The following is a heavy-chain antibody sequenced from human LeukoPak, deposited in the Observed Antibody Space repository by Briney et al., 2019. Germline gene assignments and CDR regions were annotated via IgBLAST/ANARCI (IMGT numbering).Heavy chain of an antibody. CDR2: IFPSGDEI. D-gene: IGHD5-18*01. J-gene: IGHJ4*02. Sequence: PGGSLRLSCAASGFTFSTFAMIWVRQPPGKGLEWVSSIFPSGDEIHYADSVRGRFTISRDNSKSILSLQMNSLRAEDTAIYYCATYRQVLLPFESWGQGTLVTVSS. V-gene: IGHV3-23*01. CDR1: GFTFSTFA. CDR3: ATYRQVLLPFES.